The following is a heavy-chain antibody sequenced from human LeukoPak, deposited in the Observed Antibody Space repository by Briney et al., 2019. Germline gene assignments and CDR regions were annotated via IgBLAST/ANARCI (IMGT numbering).Heavy chain of an antibody. J-gene: IGHJ4*02. V-gene: IGHV3-48*03. Sequence: GGSLRLSCAVSGFTFSSYEMNWVRQAPGKGLEWVSYISSGTTIYYADSVKGRFTISRDNAKNSLYLQMNSLRAEDTAVYHCARGEYHYDSSGSGIKTFDYWGQGTLVTVSS. CDR1: GFTFSSYE. CDR3: ARGEYHYDSSGSGIKTFDY. D-gene: IGHD3-22*01. CDR2: ISSGTTI.